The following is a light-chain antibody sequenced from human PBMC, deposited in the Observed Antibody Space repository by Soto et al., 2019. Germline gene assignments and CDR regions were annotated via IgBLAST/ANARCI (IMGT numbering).Light chain of an antibody. CDR1: SSDIGVYKY. J-gene: IGLJ2*01. CDR3: SSYTSSSPVV. Sequence: QSALTQPASVSGSPGQSITISCTGTSSDIGVYKYVSWYQHHPGKAPNLMIYEVSNRPSGVSNRFSGSKSGNTASLTISGLQAEDEADYYCSSYTSSSPVVFGGGTKVTVL. V-gene: IGLV2-14*01. CDR2: EVS.